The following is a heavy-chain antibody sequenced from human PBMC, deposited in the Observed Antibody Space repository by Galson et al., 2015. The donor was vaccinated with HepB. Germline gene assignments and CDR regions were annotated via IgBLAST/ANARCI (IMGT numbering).Heavy chain of an antibody. CDR2: INAGNGNT. CDR1: GYTFTSYA. Sequence: SVKVSCKASGYTFTSYAMHWVRQAPGQRLEWMGWINAGNGNTRYSQKFQGRVTITRDTSASTAYMELSSLRSEDTAVYYCAREDQDYGSGSYDGWFDPWGQGTLVAVSS. V-gene: IGHV1-3*01. CDR3: AREDQDYGSGSYDGWFDP. D-gene: IGHD3-10*01. J-gene: IGHJ5*02.